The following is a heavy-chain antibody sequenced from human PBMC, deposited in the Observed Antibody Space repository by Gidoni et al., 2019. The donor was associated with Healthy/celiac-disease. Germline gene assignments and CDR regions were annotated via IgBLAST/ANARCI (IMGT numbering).Heavy chain of an antibody. V-gene: IGHV3-30*18. Sequence: QVQLVESGGGVVQPGRSLRLSCAASGFTFSSYGMHWVRQAPGKGLEWVAVISYDGSNKDYADSVKGRFTISRDNSKNTLYLQMNSLRAEDTAVYYCAKERSSGWSYYYYGMDVWGQGTTVTVSS. CDR3: AKERSSGWSYYYYGMDV. D-gene: IGHD6-19*01. CDR1: GFTFSSYG. CDR2: ISYDGSNK. J-gene: IGHJ6*02.